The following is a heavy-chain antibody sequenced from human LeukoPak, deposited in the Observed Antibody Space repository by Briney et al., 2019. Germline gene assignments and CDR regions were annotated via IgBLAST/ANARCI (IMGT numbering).Heavy chain of an antibody. D-gene: IGHD3-3*01. V-gene: IGHV3-30-3*01. CDR3: AREFTIFGVVIQRYDAFDV. Sequence: GRSVRLSCAASGFTFSEYTIHWVRQAPGRELKWVAVMSNDGSIKKYANSVKGRFTISRDNSKSMLYLQMDSLRAEDTAVYYCAREFTIFGVVIQRYDAFDVWGQGTMVTVSS. CDR2: MSNDGSIK. CDR1: GFTFSEYT. J-gene: IGHJ3*01.